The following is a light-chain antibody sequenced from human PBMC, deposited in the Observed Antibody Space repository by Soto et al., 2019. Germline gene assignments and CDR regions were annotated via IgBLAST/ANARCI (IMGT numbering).Light chain of an antibody. V-gene: IGKV3-15*01. CDR2: GAS. Sequence: EIVMTQSPATPSVSPGERATLSCRASHSVNSNLAWYQQRPGQAPRLLISGASTRATGVPARFSGSGSETEFTLTISSLQSEDFAVYYCQQYNNWWTFGQGTKVEIK. J-gene: IGKJ1*01. CDR1: HSVNSN. CDR3: QQYNNWWT.